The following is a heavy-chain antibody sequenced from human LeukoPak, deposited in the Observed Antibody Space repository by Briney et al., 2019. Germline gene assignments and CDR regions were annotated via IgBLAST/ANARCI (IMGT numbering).Heavy chain of an antibody. V-gene: IGHV7-4-1*02. CDR2: INTNTGNP. CDR1: GYTFTSYA. Sequence: GASVKVSCKASGYTFTSYAMNWVRQAPGQGLEWMGWINTNTGNPTYAQGFTGRFVFSLDTSVSTAYLQISSLKAEDTAVYYCAREVIWELVRVHAFDIWGQGTMVTVSS. J-gene: IGHJ3*02. CDR3: AREVIWELVRVHAFDI. D-gene: IGHD6-13*01.